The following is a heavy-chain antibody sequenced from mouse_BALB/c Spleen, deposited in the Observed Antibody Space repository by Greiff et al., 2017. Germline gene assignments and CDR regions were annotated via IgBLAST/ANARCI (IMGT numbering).Heavy chain of an antibody. J-gene: IGHJ4*01. V-gene: IGHV2-9*02. CDR1: GFSLTSYG. CDR3: ARDYYFYAMDY. CDR2: IWAGGST. Sequence: VKVIESGPGLVAPSQSLSITCTVSGFSLTSYGVHWVRQPPGKGLEWLGVIWAGGSTNYNSALMSRLSISKDNSKSQVFLKMNSLQTDDTAMYYCARDYYFYAMDYWGQGTSVTVSS. D-gene: IGHD2-1*01.